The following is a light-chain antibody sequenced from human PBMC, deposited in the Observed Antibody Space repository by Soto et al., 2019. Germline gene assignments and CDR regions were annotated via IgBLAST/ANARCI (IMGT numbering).Light chain of an antibody. CDR1: YDISSS. Sequence: IQFTQSPSFLSAFCEDRVTISCRASYDISSSLAWYQQDPGKPPKLLIYDSSTLQTGVPSRFTGSGSGRKFTLTISGLQFGDVATYYCQQYNSYSPWTFGQGTKVDIK. V-gene: IGKV1-9*01. CDR2: DSS. CDR3: QQYNSYSPWT. J-gene: IGKJ1*01.